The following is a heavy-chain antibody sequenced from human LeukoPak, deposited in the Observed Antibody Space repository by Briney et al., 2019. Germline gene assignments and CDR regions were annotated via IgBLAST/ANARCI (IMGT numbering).Heavy chain of an antibody. CDR2: IYYSGST. Sequence: SETLSLTCTVSGGSISSGDYYWSWIRQPPGKGLEWIGYIYYSGSTNYNPSLKSRVTISVDTSKNQFSLKLSSVTAADTAVYYCARGPHSSSWYQYFQHWGQGTLVTVSS. D-gene: IGHD6-13*01. CDR1: GGSISSGDYY. V-gene: IGHV4-61*08. CDR3: ARGPHSSSWYQYFQH. J-gene: IGHJ1*01.